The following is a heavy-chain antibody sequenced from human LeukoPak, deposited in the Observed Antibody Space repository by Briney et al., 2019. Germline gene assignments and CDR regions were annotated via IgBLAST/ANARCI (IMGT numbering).Heavy chain of an antibody. CDR1: GGTFSSYA. V-gene: IGHV1-69*13. Sequence: SVKVSCKASGGTFSSYAISLVRQAPGQGLEWMGGIIPFFGTANYAQKFQGRVTITADESTSTAYMELSSLRSEDTAVYYCARDSVLYGGSYFDYWGQGTLVTVSS. CDR3: ARDSVLYGGSYFDY. D-gene: IGHD4-23*01. CDR2: IIPFFGTA. J-gene: IGHJ4*02.